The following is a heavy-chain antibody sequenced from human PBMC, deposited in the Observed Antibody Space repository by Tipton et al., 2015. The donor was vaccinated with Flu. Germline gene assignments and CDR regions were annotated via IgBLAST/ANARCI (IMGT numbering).Heavy chain of an antibody. CDR2: INPQGDGT. V-gene: IGHV1-2*02. Sequence: QVQLVQSGAEVRKPGASVKVSCEASGSTLTGYYLHWVRQAPGQGLEWMGWINPQGDGTRYAQKFQGRLTLTRDTSISTAYMELSSLNSDDTAVYFCARVRYGSGYDFGVQGTMVTVSS. D-gene: IGHD3-9*01. CDR3: ARVRYGSGYDF. J-gene: IGHJ4*02. CDR1: GSTLTGYY.